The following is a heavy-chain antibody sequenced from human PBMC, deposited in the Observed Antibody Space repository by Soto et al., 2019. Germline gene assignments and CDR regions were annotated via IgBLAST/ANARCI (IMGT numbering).Heavy chain of an antibody. J-gene: IGHJ4*02. CDR2: MNPNSGNT. D-gene: IGHD3-3*01. V-gene: IGHV1-8*01. CDR3: ARGSVALRFLGWPDLDY. Sequence: QVQLVQSGAEVKKPGASVKVSCKASGYTFTSYDINWVRQATGQGLEWMGWMNPNSGNTGYAQKFQGRVNMTRNTSISTAYMELSSLRSEDTAVYYCARGSVALRFLGWPDLDYWGQGTLVTVSS. CDR1: GYTFTSYD.